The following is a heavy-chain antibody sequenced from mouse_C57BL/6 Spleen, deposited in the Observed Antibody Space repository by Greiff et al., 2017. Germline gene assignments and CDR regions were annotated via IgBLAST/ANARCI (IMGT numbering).Heavy chain of an antibody. D-gene: IGHD1-1*01. V-gene: IGHV5-17*01. J-gene: IGHJ1*03. CDR1: GFTFSDYG. CDR2: ISSGSSTI. CDR3: ARYYYGSSDWYFDV. Sequence: EVKVVESGGGLVKPGGSLKLSCAASGFTFSDYGMHWVRQAPETGLEWVAYISSGSSTIYYADTVKGRFTISRDNAKNTLFLQMTSLRSEDTAMYYCARYYYGSSDWYFDVWGTGTTVTVSS.